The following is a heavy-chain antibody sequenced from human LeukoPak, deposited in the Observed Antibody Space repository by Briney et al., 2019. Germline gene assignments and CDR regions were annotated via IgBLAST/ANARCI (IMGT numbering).Heavy chain of an antibody. CDR3: ARVDSSGYQLAYYYYYMDV. CDR1: GFTVSSNY. J-gene: IGHJ6*03. Sequence: GSLRLSCAASGFTVSSNYMSWVRQAPGKGLEWVSLIYTGGSTYYADSVKGRFTISRDNSKNTLYLQMNSLRAEDTAVYYCARVDSSGYQLAYYYYYMDVWGKGTTVTIS. CDR2: IYTGGST. V-gene: IGHV3-53*01. D-gene: IGHD3-22*01.